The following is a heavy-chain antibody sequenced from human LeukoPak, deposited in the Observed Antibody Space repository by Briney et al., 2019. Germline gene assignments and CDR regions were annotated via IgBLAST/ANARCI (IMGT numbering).Heavy chain of an antibody. CDR2: IYTSGST. J-gene: IGHJ4*02. Sequence: SETLSLTCTVSRGSISYFYWSWIRQPAGKGLEWIGHIYTSGSTKNNPSLKSRVTISVDTSKNQFSLKLSSVTAADTAVYYCARTALRSPLTYFDYWGQGTLVTVSS. CDR1: RGSISYFY. V-gene: IGHV4-4*07. CDR3: ARTALRSPLTYFDY. D-gene: IGHD5-12*01.